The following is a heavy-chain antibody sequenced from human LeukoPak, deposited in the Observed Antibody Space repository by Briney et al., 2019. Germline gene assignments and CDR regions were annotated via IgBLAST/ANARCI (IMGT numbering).Heavy chain of an antibody. CDR1: GFRFNTYW. J-gene: IGHJ6*03. Sequence: PGGSLRLSCAASGFRFNTYWMSWVRQAPGKGLEWIGSIYYSGSTYYNPSLKSRVTISVDTSKNQFSLELSSVTAADTAVYYCAREGYSSSWDYYYYYMDVWGKGTRSPSP. CDR3: AREGYSSSWDYYYYYMDV. D-gene: IGHD6-13*01. V-gene: IGHV4-39*07. CDR2: IYYSGST.